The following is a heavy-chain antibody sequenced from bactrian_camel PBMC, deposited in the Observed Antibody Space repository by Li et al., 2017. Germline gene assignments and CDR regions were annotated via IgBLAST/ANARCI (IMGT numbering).Heavy chain of an antibody. CDR2: FYSDGINQ. V-gene: IGHV3-2*01. J-gene: IGHJ4*01. D-gene: IGHD5*01. CDR1: GFTSSNYY. Sequence: HVQLVESGGGLVQPGGSLRLSCAASGFTSSNYYMTWVRQAPGKGLEWVSSFYSDGINQYYAEPVKGRFTISRDNAKNTVYLQMNSLKPEDTALYYCSVATTSGTFNYWGQGTQVTVS. CDR3: SVATTSGTFNY.